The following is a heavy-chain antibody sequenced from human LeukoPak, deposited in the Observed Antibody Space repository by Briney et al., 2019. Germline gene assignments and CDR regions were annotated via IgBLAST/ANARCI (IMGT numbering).Heavy chain of an antibody. Sequence: GSLRLSCAASGFTFSDYYMSWIRQAPGKGLEWVSYISSSGSTIYYADSVKGRFTISRDNAKNSLYLQMNSLRAEDTAVYYCARDPSAMVRGGRPNWFDPWGQGTLVTVSS. CDR2: ISSSGSTI. J-gene: IGHJ5*02. CDR1: GFTFSDYY. D-gene: IGHD3-10*01. V-gene: IGHV3-11*04. CDR3: ARDPSAMVRGGRPNWFDP.